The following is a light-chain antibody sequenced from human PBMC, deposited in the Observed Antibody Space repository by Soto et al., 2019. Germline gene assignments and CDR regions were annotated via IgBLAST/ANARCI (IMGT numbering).Light chain of an antibody. CDR1: QSVSSTY. CDR3: QQFDVSPFT. Sequence: EIVLTQSPGTLSLSPGERATLSCRASQSVSSTYVAWYQQKPGQAPRLLISGATRRATDIPDRFSVSGSGTDFTLTIRRLEHEDFAVYYCQQFDVSPFTFGPGTKMDL. J-gene: IGKJ3*01. CDR2: GAT. V-gene: IGKV3-20*01.